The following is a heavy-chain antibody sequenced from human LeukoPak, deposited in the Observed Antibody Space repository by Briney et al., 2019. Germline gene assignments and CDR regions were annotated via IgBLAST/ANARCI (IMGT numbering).Heavy chain of an antibody. J-gene: IGHJ4*02. D-gene: IGHD3-22*01. CDR2: IIPIFGTA. V-gene: IGHV1-69*13. CDR3: ARDYYDSSGSLDY. Sequence: SVKVSCKASGGTFISYAISWVRQAPGQGLEWMGGIIPIFGTANYAQKFQGRVTITADESTSTAYMELSSLRSEDTAVYYCARDYYDSSGSLDYWGQGTLVTVSS. CDR1: GGTFISYA.